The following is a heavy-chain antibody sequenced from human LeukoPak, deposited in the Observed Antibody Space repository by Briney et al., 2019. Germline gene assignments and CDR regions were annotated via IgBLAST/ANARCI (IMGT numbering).Heavy chain of an antibody. V-gene: IGHV3-48*03. CDR1: GFTFSSYE. J-gene: IGHJ4*02. CDR2: ISSSGSTI. D-gene: IGHD6-19*01. CDR3: ASGRYSSGWPF. Sequence: GGSLRLSCAASGFTFSSYEMNWVRQAPGKGLEWVSYISSSGSTIYYVDSVKGRFTISRDNAKNTPYLQMNSLRAEDTAVYYCASGRYSSGWPFWGQGTLVTVSS.